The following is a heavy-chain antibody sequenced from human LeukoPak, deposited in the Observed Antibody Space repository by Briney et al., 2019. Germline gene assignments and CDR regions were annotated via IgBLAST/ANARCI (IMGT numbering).Heavy chain of an antibody. CDR3: ARDFGADYCYYGMDV. V-gene: IGHV1-46*01. CDR2: INPSGGST. Sequence: ASVKVSCKASGSTFTSYDMHWVRQAPGQGLEWMGIINPSGGSTSYAQKFQGRVTMTRDTSTSTVYMELSSLRSEDTAVYYCARDFGADYCYYGMDVWGQGTTVTVSS. CDR1: GSTFTSYD. D-gene: IGHD3-10*01. J-gene: IGHJ6*02.